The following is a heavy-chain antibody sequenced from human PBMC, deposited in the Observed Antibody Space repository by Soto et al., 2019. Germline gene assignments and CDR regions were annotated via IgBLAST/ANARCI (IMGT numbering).Heavy chain of an antibody. J-gene: IGHJ6*02. V-gene: IGHV3-23*01. D-gene: IGHD2-8*01. Sequence: EVQLLESGGGAVQRGGSLRLSCAASGFTVTSHAMSWVRQAPGKGLEWVSSISGSGDGTYYGDSVKGRFTISRDSSSSTLYLEMKNLRGEDTAVYFCTRSRRPILMVYGFGGMDVWGQGTTVTVSS. CDR1: GFTVTSHA. CDR3: TRSRRPILMVYGFGGMDV. CDR2: ISGSGDGT.